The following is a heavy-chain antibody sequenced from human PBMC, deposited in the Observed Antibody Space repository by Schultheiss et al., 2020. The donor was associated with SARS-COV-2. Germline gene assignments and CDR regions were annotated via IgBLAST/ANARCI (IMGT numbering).Heavy chain of an antibody. Sequence: ASVKVSCKTSGYTFTSHGISWVRQAPGQGFEWMGWISGYNGYTDYAQKFQGRITMTTDTSTSTAYMELRSLRSDDTAVYYCARGSDSNALNGYYFDYWGQGTLVTVSS. CDR2: ISGYNGYT. CDR3: ARGSDSNALNGYYFDY. D-gene: IGHD3-22*01. J-gene: IGHJ4*02. V-gene: IGHV1-18*04. CDR1: GYTFTSHG.